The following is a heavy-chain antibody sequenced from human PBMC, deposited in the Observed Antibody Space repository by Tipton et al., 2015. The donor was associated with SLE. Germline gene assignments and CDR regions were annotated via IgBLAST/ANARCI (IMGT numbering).Heavy chain of an antibody. CDR3: ARSGYWNIVPSSGWGAFDI. D-gene: IGHD2/OR15-2a*01. CDR1: GYTFTSYG. J-gene: IGHJ3*02. Sequence: QSGAEVKKPGASVKVSCKASGYTFTSYGISWVRQAPGQGLEWMGWISAYNGNTNYAQKLQGRVTMTTDTSTSTAYMELRSLRSDDTAVYYCARSGYWNIVPSSGWGAFDIWGQGTMVTVSS. V-gene: IGHV1-18*01. CDR2: ISAYNGNT.